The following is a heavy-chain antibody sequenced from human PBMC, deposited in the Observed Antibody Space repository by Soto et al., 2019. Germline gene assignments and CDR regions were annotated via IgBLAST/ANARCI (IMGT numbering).Heavy chain of an antibody. J-gene: IGHJ6*02. Sequence: SETLSLTCTVSGGSIYNYYWSWIRQPPGKGLEWIGYIYYSGSTNFNPSLKSRLTMSVDTSKNQFSLTLSSATAADTAVYYCARERIAAVWGQGTTVTVSS. D-gene: IGHD6-25*01. CDR2: IYYSGST. CDR3: ARERIAAV. V-gene: IGHV4-59*01. CDR1: GGSIYNYY.